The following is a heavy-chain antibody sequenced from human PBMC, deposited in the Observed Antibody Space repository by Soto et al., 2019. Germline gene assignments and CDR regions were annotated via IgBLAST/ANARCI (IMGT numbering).Heavy chain of an antibody. J-gene: IGHJ4*02. CDR2: ISDDGRNY. D-gene: IGHD1-7*01. CDR1: GFTFTSYA. Sequence: QVQLVESGGDVVQPGKSLRLSCEASGFTFTSYAMHWVRQAPGKGLEWVAVISDDGRNYYYADSVKGRFTISRDNSKKTVFLQMNSLRAEDTAVYYCAKVHWNFLVYYFDYWGQGTLVTVSS. V-gene: IGHV3-30*18. CDR3: AKVHWNFLVYYFDY.